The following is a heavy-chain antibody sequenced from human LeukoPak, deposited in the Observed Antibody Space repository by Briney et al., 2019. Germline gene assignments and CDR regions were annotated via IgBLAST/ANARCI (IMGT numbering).Heavy chain of an antibody. J-gene: IGHJ4*02. D-gene: IGHD6-19*01. Sequence: ASVKASCKASGYTFTGYYMHWVRQAPGQGLEWMGWINPNSGGTNYAQKFQGRVTMTRDTSISTAYMELSRLRSDDTAVYYCARDLIAVAGKGYWGQGTLVTVSS. CDR3: ARDLIAVAGKGY. V-gene: IGHV1-2*02. CDR2: INPNSGGT. CDR1: GYTFTGYY.